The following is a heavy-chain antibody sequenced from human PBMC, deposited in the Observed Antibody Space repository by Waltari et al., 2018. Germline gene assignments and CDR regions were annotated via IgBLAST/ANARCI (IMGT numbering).Heavy chain of an antibody. J-gene: IGHJ5*02. CDR1: GFTFSSYA. Sequence: EVQLVESGGGLVQPGGSLRLSCAASGFTFSSYAMSWVRQAPGKGLEWVSGISGSGGSTYYADSVKGRCTISRDNSKNTLSLPMNSLRAEDTAVYYCSKDRVLRFLEWLFDNWFDPWGQGTLVTVSS. V-gene: IGHV3-23*04. CDR2: ISGSGGST. D-gene: IGHD3-3*01. CDR3: SKDRVLRFLEWLFDNWFDP.